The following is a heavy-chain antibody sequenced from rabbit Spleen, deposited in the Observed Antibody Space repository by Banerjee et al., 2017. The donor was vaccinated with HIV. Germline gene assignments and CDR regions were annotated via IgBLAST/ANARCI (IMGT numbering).Heavy chain of an antibody. CDR1: GFDFSRNS. V-gene: IGHV1S7*01. D-gene: IGHD4-1*01. J-gene: IGHJ6*01. Sequence: QSLEETGGGLVQPGGSLTLSCKTSGFDFSRNSMSWVRQAPGKGLEWIGAIYTGRGGTDYATWVNGRFTISSANAQTTVSLQMNSLTAADTATYFCARYYIFYGMDLWGPGTLVTVS. CDR2: IYTGRGGT. CDR3: ARYYIFYGMDL.